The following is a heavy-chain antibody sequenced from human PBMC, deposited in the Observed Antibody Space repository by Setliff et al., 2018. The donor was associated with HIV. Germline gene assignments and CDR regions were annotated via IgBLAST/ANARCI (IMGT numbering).Heavy chain of an antibody. CDR2: IIPSDEST. D-gene: IGHD3-10*01. J-gene: IGHJ4*02. Sequence: GASVKVSCKTSGYRFTAGYIHWVRQAPGQGLEWMGRIIPSDESTKFAQKFQGRLTMTRDTSTSTTYMELRSLRTEDTAVYYCASQSAHYVGPGSYNVHWGQGTLVT. CDR3: ASQSAHYVGPGSYNVH. V-gene: IGHV1-46*01. CDR1: GYRFTAGY.